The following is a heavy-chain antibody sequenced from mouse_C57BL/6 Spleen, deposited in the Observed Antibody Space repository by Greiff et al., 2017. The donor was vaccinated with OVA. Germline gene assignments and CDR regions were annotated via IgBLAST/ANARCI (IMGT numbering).Heavy chain of an antibody. V-gene: IGHV2-2*01. CDR2: IWSGGST. CDR1: GFSLTSYG. CDR3: ARTGLITTVVDFAY. D-gene: IGHD1-1*01. J-gene: IGHJ3*01. Sequence: VKLKQSGPGLVQPSQSLSITCTVSGFSLTSYGVHWVRQSPGKGLAWLGVIWSGGSTDYNAAFISRLSISKDNSKSQVFFKMNSLQADATAIYYCARTGLITTVVDFAYWGQGTLVTVSA.